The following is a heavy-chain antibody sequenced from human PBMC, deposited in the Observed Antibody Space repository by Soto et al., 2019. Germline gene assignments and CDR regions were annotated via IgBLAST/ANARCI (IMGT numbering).Heavy chain of an antibody. D-gene: IGHD3-3*01. V-gene: IGHV3-23*01. CDR1: GFSFSSYA. Sequence: LSXAASGFSFSSYALTWVRQAPWKGLEWVSAISGSGGSTYYADSVKGRFTISRENSKNTLYLQIHSLRAEDTGVYYCAKGVSIFGVVGRGAPYKYDIDVWGQGTTVTVSS. CDR3: AKGVSIFGVVGRGAPYKYDIDV. J-gene: IGHJ6*02. CDR2: ISGSGGST.